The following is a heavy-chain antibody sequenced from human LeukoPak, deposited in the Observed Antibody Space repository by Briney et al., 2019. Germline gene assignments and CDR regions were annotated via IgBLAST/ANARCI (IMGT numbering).Heavy chain of an antibody. Sequence: GGSLRLSCAASGFTFSSYWMSWVRRAAGKGLEWVANIKNDGSEKYYADSVRGRFSFSRDNAKNSLNLQMNSLRDEDTAVYYCARLDIVATGASDLWGQGTMVTVSS. J-gene: IGHJ3*01. V-gene: IGHV3-7*04. CDR3: ARLDIVATGASDL. CDR2: IKNDGSEK. CDR1: GFTFSSYW. D-gene: IGHD5-12*01.